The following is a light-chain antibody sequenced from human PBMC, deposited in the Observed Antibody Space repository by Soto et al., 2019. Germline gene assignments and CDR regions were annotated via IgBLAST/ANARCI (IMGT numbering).Light chain of an antibody. CDR1: QSVSSY. J-gene: IGKJ1*01. CDR3: QQRSNWPT. Sequence: PLSLSPGERATLSCRASQSVSSYLAWYQQKPGQAPRLLIYDASNRATGIPARFSGSGSGTDFTLTISSLEPEDFAVYYCQQRSNWPTFGQGTKVDIK. CDR2: DAS. V-gene: IGKV3-11*01.